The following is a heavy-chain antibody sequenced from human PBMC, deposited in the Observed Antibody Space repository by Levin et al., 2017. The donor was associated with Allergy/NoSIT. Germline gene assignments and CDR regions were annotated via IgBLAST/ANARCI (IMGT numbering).Heavy chain of an antibody. J-gene: IGHJ5*02. Sequence: PGESLKISCKASGYTFTSYGISWVRQAPGQGLEWMGWISAYNGNTNYAQKLQGRVTMTTDTSTSTAYMELRSLRSDDTAVYYCARDLVEWLDRNPIDPWGQGTLVTVSS. CDR2: ISAYNGNT. CDR3: ARDLVEWLDRNPIDP. D-gene: IGHD5-12*01. CDR1: GYTFTSYG. V-gene: IGHV1-18*01.